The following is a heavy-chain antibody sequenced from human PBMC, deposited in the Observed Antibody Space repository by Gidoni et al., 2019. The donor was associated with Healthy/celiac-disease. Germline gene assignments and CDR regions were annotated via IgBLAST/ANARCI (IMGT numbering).Heavy chain of an antibody. V-gene: IGHV4-39*07. CDR2: IYYSGST. Sequence: QLQLQESGPGLVKPSETLSLTCTVSGASLSSSSYYWGWIRPPPGKGLEWIGSIYYSGSTYYNPSLKSRVTISVDTSKNQFSLKLSSVTAADTAVYYCARENDYVWGSYRPGDYWGQGTLVTVSS. CDR3: ARENDYVWGSYRPGDY. CDR1: GASLSSSSYY. J-gene: IGHJ4*02. D-gene: IGHD3-16*02.